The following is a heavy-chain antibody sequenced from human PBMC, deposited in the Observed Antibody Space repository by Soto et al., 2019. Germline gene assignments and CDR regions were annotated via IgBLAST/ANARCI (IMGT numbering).Heavy chain of an antibody. CDR1: GFTFSSYA. V-gene: IGHV3-64*01. CDR3: ARVGDLLRFLEWYFDL. CDR2: ISSNGGST. J-gene: IGHJ2*01. D-gene: IGHD3-3*01. Sequence: EVQLVESGGGLVQPGGSLRLSCAASGFTFSSYAMHWVRQAPGEGLEYVSAISSNGGSTYYANSVKGRFTISRDNSKNTLYLQMGSLRAEDMAVYYCARVGDLLRFLEWYFDLWGRGTLVTVSS.